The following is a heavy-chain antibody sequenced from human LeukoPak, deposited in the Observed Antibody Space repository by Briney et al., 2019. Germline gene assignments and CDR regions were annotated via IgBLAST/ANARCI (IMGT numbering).Heavy chain of an antibody. J-gene: IGHJ4*02. CDR2: MNPNSGNT. CDR1: GYTFTSYD. D-gene: IGHD1-26*01. CDR3: AREPLGLSGELLPIKIDY. Sequence: HRASVKVSCKASGYTFTSYDINWVRQATGQGLEWMGWMNPNSGNTGYAQKFQGRVTITRNTSISTAYMELSSLRSEDTAVYYCAREPLGLSGELLPIKIDYWGQGTLVTVSS. V-gene: IGHV1-8*03.